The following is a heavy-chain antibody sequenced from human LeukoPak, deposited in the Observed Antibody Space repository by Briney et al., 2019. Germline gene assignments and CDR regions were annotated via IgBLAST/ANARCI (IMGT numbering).Heavy chain of an antibody. Sequence: ASVKVSCKASGGTFSSYAISWVRQAPGQGLEWMGGIIPIFGTANYAQKFQGRVTITADESTSTAHMELSSLRSEDTAVYYCALADIVVVPAAHYYYYGMDVWGKGTTVTVSS. D-gene: IGHD2-2*01. V-gene: IGHV1-69*13. CDR2: IIPIFGTA. J-gene: IGHJ6*04. CDR3: ALADIVVVPAAHYYYYGMDV. CDR1: GGTFSSYA.